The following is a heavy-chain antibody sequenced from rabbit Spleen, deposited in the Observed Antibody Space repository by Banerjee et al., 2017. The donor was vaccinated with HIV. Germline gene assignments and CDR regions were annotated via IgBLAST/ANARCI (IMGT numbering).Heavy chain of an antibody. J-gene: IGHJ4*01. CDR2: INIVTGKS. CDR1: GFSFSSSYW. CDR3: ARDLRTGVDNYGHDFDL. V-gene: IGHV1S45*01. Sequence: QEQLVESGGGLVKPGASLTLTCTASGFSFSSSYWICWVRQAPGKGLEWIACINIVTGKSVYARWAKGRFTMSRTSSTTVTLQMTSLTAADTATYFCARDLRTGVDNYGHDFDLWGPGTLVTVS. D-gene: IGHD7-1*01.